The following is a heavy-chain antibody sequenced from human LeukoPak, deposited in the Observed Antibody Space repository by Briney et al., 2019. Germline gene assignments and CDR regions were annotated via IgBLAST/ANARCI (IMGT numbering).Heavy chain of an antibody. CDR1: GFSFSSYA. V-gene: IGHV3-23*01. CDR3: AKGTRDAGYYFDY. D-gene: IGHD1-7*01. J-gene: IGHJ4*02. Sequence: GGSLRLSCAASGFSFSSYAMSWVRQAPGKGLEWVSAIRVGGETHYADSVKGRFTISRDNSENTLYLQMSGLRAEDTAVSYCAKGTRDAGYYFDYWGQGTLVTVSS. CDR2: IRVGGET.